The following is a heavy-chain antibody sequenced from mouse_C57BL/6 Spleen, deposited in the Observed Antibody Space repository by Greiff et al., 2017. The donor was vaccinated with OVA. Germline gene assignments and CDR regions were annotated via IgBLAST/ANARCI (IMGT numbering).Heavy chain of an antibody. D-gene: IGHD2-5*01. Sequence: EVMLVESGEGLVKPGGSLKLSCAASGFTFSSYAMSWVRPTPEKRLEWVAYISSGGDYIYYADTVKGRFTISRDNARNTLYLQMSSLKSEDTAMYYCTGYYSNYDAMDYWGQGTSVTVSS. J-gene: IGHJ4*01. CDR1: GFTFSSYA. V-gene: IGHV5-9-1*02. CDR3: TGYYSNYDAMDY. CDR2: ISSGGDYI.